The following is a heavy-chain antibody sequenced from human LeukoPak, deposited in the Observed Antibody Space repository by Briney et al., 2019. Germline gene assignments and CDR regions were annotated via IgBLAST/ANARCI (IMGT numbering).Heavy chain of an antibody. J-gene: IGHJ4*02. CDR3: ARDGVGSTTFFGYFDY. V-gene: IGHV3-33*01. CDR2: IRYDGSNE. CDR1: GLIFSGHG. Sequence: LPGGSLRLSCAASGLIFSGHGMHWVRQAPGKGLEWVAAIRYDGSNENYADAVKGRFTISRDNSKNTLYLQMNSLRVEDTAVYYCARDGVGSTTFFGYFDYWGQGSLVTVSS. D-gene: IGHD1-26*01.